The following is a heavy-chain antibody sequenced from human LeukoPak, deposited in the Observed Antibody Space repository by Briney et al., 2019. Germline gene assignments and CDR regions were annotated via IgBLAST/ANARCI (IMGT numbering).Heavy chain of an antibody. J-gene: IGHJ6*02. Sequence: GASVKVSCKASGYNFIGYGITWVRQAPGQGLEWLGRISGYTGNTKFAQKFQGRVGMTRDTSTSTAYMELRSLRSDDTAVYYCARVSPSPPYVQLWTNYYYGMDVWGQGTTVTVSS. CDR2: ISGYTGNT. V-gene: IGHV1-18*01. CDR1: GYNFIGYG. CDR3: ARVSPSPPYVQLWTNYYYGMDV. D-gene: IGHD5-18*01.